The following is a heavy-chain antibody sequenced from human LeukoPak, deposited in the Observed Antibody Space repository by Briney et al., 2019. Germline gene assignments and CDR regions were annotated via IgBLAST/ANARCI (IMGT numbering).Heavy chain of an antibody. CDR1: GYTFTSYG. Sequence: ASVKVSCKASGYTFTSYGISWVRQAPGQGLEWMGWISAYNGNTNYAQKLQGRVTMTTDTSTSTAYMELRSLRSDDTAVYYCARDLGSPSADFWSGPPDYWGQGTLVTVSS. V-gene: IGHV1-18*01. CDR3: ARDLGSPSADFWSGPPDY. CDR2: ISAYNGNT. J-gene: IGHJ4*02. D-gene: IGHD3-3*01.